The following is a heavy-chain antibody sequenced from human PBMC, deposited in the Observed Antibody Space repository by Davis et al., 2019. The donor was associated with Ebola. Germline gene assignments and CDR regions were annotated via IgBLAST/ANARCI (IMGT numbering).Heavy chain of an antibody. CDR2: IYYSGST. J-gene: IGHJ4*02. D-gene: IGHD1-26*01. CDR3: AREKIVGATPVAVGFDY. CDR1: GGSISSSSYY. Sequence: SETLSLTCTVSGGSISSSSYYWGWIRQPPGKGLEWIGSIYYSGSTYYNPSLKSRVTISVDTSKNQFSLKLSSVTAADTAVYYCAREKIVGATPVAVGFDYWGQGTLVTVSS. V-gene: IGHV4-39*02.